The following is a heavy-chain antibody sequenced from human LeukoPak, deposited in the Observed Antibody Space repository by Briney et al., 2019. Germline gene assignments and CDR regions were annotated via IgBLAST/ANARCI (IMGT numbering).Heavy chain of an antibody. D-gene: IGHD3-22*01. Sequence: SETLSLTCTVSGGSISSDYWSWIRQPPGKGLEWIGYIYYSGSTNYNPSLKSRVTISVDTSKNQISLKLSSVTAADTAVYFCARHGHYYDSSGYYSIPDFWGQGTLVTVSS. V-gene: IGHV4-59*08. CDR3: ARHGHYYDSSGYYSIPDF. CDR1: GGSISSDY. CDR2: IYYSGST. J-gene: IGHJ4*02.